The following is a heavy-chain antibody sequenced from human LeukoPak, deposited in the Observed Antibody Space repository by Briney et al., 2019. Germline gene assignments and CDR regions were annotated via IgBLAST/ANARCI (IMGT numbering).Heavy chain of an antibody. D-gene: IGHD6-25*01. CDR2: LSNRGDST. J-gene: IGHJ4*02. CDR3: VKGARAGVFDC. V-gene: IGHV3-64D*06. Sequence: GGSLRLSCSASGFTFSVHTMHWVRQAPGKGLEYLSGLSNRGDSTYYADSAKGRFTISRDNSKNMVYLQMSSLKADDTALYYCVKGARAGVFDCWGQGTLVTVTS. CDR1: GFTFSVHT.